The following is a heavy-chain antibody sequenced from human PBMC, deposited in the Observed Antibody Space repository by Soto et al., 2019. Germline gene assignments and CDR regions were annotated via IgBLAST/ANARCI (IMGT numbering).Heavy chain of an antibody. CDR2: IYYSGST. V-gene: IGHV4-39*01. Sequence: PSETLSLTCAVYGGSLSSYYWGLIRQPPGKGLEWIGSIYYSGSTYYNPSLKSRVTISVDTSKNQFSLKLSSVTAADTAVYYCARRGSGSYSDYWGQGTLVTVSS. CDR1: GGSLSSYY. CDR3: ARRGSGSYSDY. J-gene: IGHJ4*02. D-gene: IGHD3-10*01.